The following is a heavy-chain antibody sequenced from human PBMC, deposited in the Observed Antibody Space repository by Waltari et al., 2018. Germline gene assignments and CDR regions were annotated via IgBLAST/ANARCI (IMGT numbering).Heavy chain of an antibody. CDR3: ARGPTSHYDFWSGYYTDTYYFDC. CDR2: MNPNSGNT. D-gene: IGHD3-3*01. V-gene: IGHV1-8*03. Sequence: QVQLVQSGAEVKKPGASVTVSCKASGYPFNNYDITWVRQATGQGLEWMGWMNPNSGNTGYAQKFQGRVTITRNTSISTAYMELSSLRSEDTAVYYCARGPTSHYDFWSGYYTDTYYFDCWGQGTLVTVSS. J-gene: IGHJ4*02. CDR1: GYPFNNYD.